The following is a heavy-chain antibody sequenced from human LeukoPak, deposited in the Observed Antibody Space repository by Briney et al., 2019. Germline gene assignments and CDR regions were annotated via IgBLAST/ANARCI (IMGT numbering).Heavy chain of an antibody. J-gene: IGHJ4*02. CDR1: GFTFSSYA. V-gene: IGHV3-30-3*01. Sequence: GGSLRLSCAASGFTFSSYAMHWVRQAPGKGLEWVAVISYDGSNKYYADSVKGRFTISRDNSKNTLYLQMNSLRAEDTAVYYCASHDYYGSSGQDKRTFDYWGQGTLVTVSS. D-gene: IGHD3-22*01. CDR2: ISYDGSNK. CDR3: ASHDYYGSSGQDKRTFDY.